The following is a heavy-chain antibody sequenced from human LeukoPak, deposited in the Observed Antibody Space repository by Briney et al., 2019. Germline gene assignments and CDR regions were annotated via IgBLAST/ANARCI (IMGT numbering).Heavy chain of an antibody. D-gene: IGHD6-19*01. V-gene: IGHV3-23*01. J-gene: IGHJ4*02. CDR2: ISGSGGST. Sequence: GGSLRLSCSASGFTFSSYIMHWARQAPGKGLEWVSAISGSGGSTYYADSVKGRFTISRDNSKNTLYLQMNSLRAEDTAVYYRARGDSSGWTGESDYWGQGTLVTVSS. CDR3: ARGDSSGWTGESDY. CDR1: GFTFSSYI.